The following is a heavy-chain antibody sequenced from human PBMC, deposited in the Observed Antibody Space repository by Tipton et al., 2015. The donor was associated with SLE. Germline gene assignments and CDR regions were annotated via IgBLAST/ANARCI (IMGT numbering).Heavy chain of an antibody. J-gene: IGHJ3*02. Sequence: TLSLTCAVYGGSFSGYYWSWIRQPPGKGLGWIGEINHSGSTNYNPSLKSRVTISVDTSKNQFSLKLSSVTAADTAVYYCARGRTRQAFDTWGQGTMVTVSS. CDR1: GGSFSGYY. CDR2: INHSGST. CDR3: ARGRTRQAFDT. V-gene: IGHV4-34*01. D-gene: IGHD3-3*01.